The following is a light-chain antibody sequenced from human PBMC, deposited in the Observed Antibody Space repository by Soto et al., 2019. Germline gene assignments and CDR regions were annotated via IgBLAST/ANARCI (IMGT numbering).Light chain of an antibody. J-gene: IGKJ3*01. CDR3: QQRSNGPLFT. Sequence: EIVLTQSPATLSLSPGEGATLSCRASQSIGSNLAWYQQKPGQAPRLLIYDTSNRATGIPARFSGKGSGTDFTLTISSLEPEDFAVYYCQQRSNGPLFTFGPGTKVDIK. V-gene: IGKV3-11*01. CDR2: DTS. CDR1: QSIGSN.